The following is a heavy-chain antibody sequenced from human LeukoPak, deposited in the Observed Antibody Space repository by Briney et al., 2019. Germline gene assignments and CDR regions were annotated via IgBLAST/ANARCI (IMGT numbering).Heavy chain of an antibody. CDR3: VRDQGAFDM. V-gene: IGHV3-7*05. CDR2: IKQDGNEK. J-gene: IGHJ3*02. Sequence: GSLRLSCAGSGITLSNYWMSWIRQAPGKGLEWVGNIKQDGNEKYFVDSLRGRFTISRDNAKNSLFLQMNSLRAEDTAVYYCVRDQGAFDMWGQGTMVTVSS. CDR1: GITLSNYW.